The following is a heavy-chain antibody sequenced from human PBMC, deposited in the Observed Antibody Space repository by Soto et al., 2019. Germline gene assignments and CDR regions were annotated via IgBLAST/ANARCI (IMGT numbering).Heavy chain of an antibody. Sequence: SVKVSCKASGGTFSSYAISWVRQAPRQGLEWMGGIIPIFGTANYAQKFQGRVTITADESTSTAYMELSSLRSEDTAVYYCARDQADYYDSSGYKYWGQGTLVTVSS. J-gene: IGHJ4*02. CDR1: GGTFSSYA. CDR3: ARDQADYYDSSGYKY. CDR2: IIPIFGTA. D-gene: IGHD3-22*01. V-gene: IGHV1-69*13.